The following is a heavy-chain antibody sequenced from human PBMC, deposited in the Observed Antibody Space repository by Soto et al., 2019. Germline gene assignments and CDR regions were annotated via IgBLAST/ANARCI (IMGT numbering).Heavy chain of an antibody. Sequence: VKVSCKASGGTFSSYAISWVRQAPGQGLEWMGGIIPIFGTANYAQKFQGRVTITADESTSTAYMELSSLRSEDTAVYYCARDRLYGDYVGTYYYYYYGMDVWGQGTTVTVSS. CDR3: ARDRLYGDYVGTYYYYYYGMDV. V-gene: IGHV1-69*01. CDR2: IIPIFGTA. CDR1: GGTFSSYA. J-gene: IGHJ6*02. D-gene: IGHD4-17*01.